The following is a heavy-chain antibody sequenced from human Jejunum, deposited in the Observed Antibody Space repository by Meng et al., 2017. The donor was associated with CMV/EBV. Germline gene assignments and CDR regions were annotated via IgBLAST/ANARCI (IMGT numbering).Heavy chain of an antibody. CDR1: SGSYY. V-gene: IGHV4-61*01. CDR3: ASLRRDCSSTSCRWYFDY. J-gene: IGHJ4*02. CDR2: IYYSGST. D-gene: IGHD2-2*01. Sequence: SGSYYWSWIRQPPGKGLEWIGYIYYSGSTNYNPSLKSRVTISVDTSNNQFSLKLSSVTAADTAVYYCASLRRDCSSTSCRWYFDYWGQGTLVTVSS.